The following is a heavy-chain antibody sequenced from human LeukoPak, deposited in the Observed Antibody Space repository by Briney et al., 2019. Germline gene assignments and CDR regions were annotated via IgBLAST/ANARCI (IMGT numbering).Heavy chain of an antibody. CDR1: GCTFSNYA. CDR2: IVPIFGTA. Sequence: SVKVSCKASGCTFSNYAISWVRQAAGQGLDWMGGIVPIFGTANYAQKVLGRDTISTDESTSTAYIEQSSLRSEDPAVYYCGVGGSNFFDYAFDIWGQGTMVTVSS. J-gene: IGHJ3*02. CDR3: GVGGSNFFDYAFDI. D-gene: IGHD1-1*01. V-gene: IGHV1-69*05.